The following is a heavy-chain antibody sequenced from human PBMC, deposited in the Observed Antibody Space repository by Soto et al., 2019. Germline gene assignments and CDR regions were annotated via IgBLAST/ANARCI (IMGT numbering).Heavy chain of an antibody. Sequence: QVQLVESGGGVVQPGRSLRLSCAASGFTFSSYAMHWVRQAPGKGLEWVAVISYDGSNKYYADSVKGRFTISRDNSKNTLYLQMNSLRAEDTAVYYCARDHHRLASTGTAMDFDYWGQGTLVTVSS. CDR2: ISYDGSNK. V-gene: IGHV3-30-3*01. CDR3: ARDHHRLASTGTAMDFDY. CDR1: GFTFSSYA. D-gene: IGHD5-18*01. J-gene: IGHJ4*02.